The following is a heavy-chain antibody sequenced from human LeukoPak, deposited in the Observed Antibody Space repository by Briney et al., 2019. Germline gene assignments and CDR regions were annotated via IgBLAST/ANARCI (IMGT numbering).Heavy chain of an antibody. CDR3: ARGMVRGVIILAGDYYYGMDV. CDR1: GGTFSSYS. Sequence: ASVKVSCKASGGTFSSYSISWVRQAPGQGLEWMVGIIPIFGTANYAQKFQGRVTTTADESTSTAYMAMRSLRSAATAVYYCARGMVRGVIILAGDYYYGMDVWGQGTKVTVSS. D-gene: IGHD3-10*01. J-gene: IGHJ6*02. V-gene: IGHV1-69*13. CDR2: IIPIFGTA.